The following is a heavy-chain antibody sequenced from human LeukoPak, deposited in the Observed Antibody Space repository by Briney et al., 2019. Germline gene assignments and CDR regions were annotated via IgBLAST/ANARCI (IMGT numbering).Heavy chain of an antibody. D-gene: IGHD4-11*01. Sequence: GASVKVSCKASGYTFTSYGISWVRQAPGQGLEWMGWISAYNGNTNYAQKLQGRVTMTTDTSTSTAYMELRSLRSDDTAVYYCARAIDYSNYEGDYYYYYYMDVWGKGTTVTVSS. V-gene: IGHV1-18*01. CDR2: ISAYNGNT. CDR3: ARAIDYSNYEGDYYYYYYMDV. CDR1: GYTFTSYG. J-gene: IGHJ6*03.